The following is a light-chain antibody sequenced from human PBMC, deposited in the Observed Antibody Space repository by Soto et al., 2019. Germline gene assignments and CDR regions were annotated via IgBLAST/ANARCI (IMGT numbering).Light chain of an antibody. V-gene: IGLV2-14*01. CDR3: SSYTSSSTVI. CDR2: DVR. CDR1: SSDVGGYNY. Sequence: QSALTQPASVSGSPGQSITISCTGTSSDVGGYNYISWYQQHPGKAPKFIIYDVRNRPSGVSIRFSGSRSCNTASLTISGVQAEDEADYYCSSYTSSSTVIFGVGTKLTVL. J-gene: IGLJ2*01.